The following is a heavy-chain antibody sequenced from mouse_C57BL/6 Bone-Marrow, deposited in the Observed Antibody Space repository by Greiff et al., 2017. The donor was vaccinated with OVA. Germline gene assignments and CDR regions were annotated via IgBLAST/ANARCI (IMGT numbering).Heavy chain of an antibody. J-gene: IGHJ3*01. V-gene: IGHV5-4*03. CDR1: GFTFSSYA. CDR2: ISDGGSYT. CDR3: ARAGLAY. D-gene: IGHD2-4*01. Sequence: DVKLVESGGGLVKPGGSLKLSCAASGFTFSSYAMSWVRQTPEKRLEWVATISDGGSYTYYPDNVKGRFTISRDNAKNNLYLQMSHLKSEDTAMYYCARAGLAYWGQGTLVTVSA.